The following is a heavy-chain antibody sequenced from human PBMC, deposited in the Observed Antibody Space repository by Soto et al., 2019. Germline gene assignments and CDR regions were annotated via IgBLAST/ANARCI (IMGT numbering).Heavy chain of an antibody. Sequence: ASVKVSCKASGYPFTSYYLHWVRQAPGQGPEWMGRINVSDGSTRYAQNFQGRVTMTRDTSTTTVYMELSPLRSDDTAVYYCAREAAVAGTAFDHWGQGTLVTVSP. CDR3: AREAAVAGTAFDH. J-gene: IGHJ5*02. CDR2: INVSDGST. D-gene: IGHD6-19*01. CDR1: GYPFTSYY. V-gene: IGHV1-46*01.